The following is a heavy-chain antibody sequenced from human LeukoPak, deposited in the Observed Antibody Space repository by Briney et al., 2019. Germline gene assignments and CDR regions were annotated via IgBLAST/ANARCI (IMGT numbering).Heavy chain of an antibody. V-gene: IGHV3-30*18. Sequence: PGGSLRLSCAASGFSFISYGMLWVREAPGKGLVWVGVISDDGRNKKYADSEKGRFTITTDNSMDTLYLQMNSLRDEDTAVYYCAKAPRFEDWYFDYWGQGTLVIVSS. CDR2: ISDDGRNK. CDR3: AKAPRFEDWYFDY. CDR1: GFSFISYG. D-gene: IGHD3-10*01. J-gene: IGHJ4*02.